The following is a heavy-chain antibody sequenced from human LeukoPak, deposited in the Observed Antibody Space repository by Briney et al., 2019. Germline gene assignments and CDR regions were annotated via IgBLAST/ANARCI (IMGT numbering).Heavy chain of an antibody. CDR3: ARDAVTQWELPGY. D-gene: IGHD1-26*01. Sequence: GGSLRLSCAASGFTFSDYYMSWIRQAPGKGLEWVSYISNSGSTVYYADSVKGRFTISRDNAKNSLYLQMNSLRAEDTALYYCARDAVTQWELPGYWGQGTLVTVSS. J-gene: IGHJ4*02. CDR1: GFTFSDYY. V-gene: IGHV3-11*01. CDR2: ISNSGSTV.